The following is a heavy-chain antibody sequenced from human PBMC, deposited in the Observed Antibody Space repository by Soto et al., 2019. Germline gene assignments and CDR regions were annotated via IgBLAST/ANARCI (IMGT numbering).Heavy chain of an antibody. CDR3: ASHMARDY. Sequence: EVQLVESGGGLVQPGGSLRLSCVASGFTFSSYWMTWVRQAPGKGLEWVANIKQDGVETYYMDSVMGRFAISRDNAKNSLYLQMDSLRAEDTAVYYCASHMARDYWGQGTLVTVSS. CDR2: IKQDGVET. J-gene: IGHJ4*02. D-gene: IGHD2-21*01. V-gene: IGHV3-7*01. CDR1: GFTFSSYW.